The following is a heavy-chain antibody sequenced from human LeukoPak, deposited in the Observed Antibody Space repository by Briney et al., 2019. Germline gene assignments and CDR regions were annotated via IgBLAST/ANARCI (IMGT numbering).Heavy chain of an antibody. J-gene: IGHJ4*02. D-gene: IGHD3-3*01. V-gene: IGHV1-69*13. CDR3: ARGPNFWSGYFDY. CDR2: IIPIFGTA. Sequence: SVKVSCKASGYTFTSYGISWVRQAPGQGLEWMGGIIPIFGTANYAQKFQGRVTITADESTGTAYMELSSLRSEDTAVYYCARGPNFWSGYFDYWGQGTLVTVSS. CDR1: GYTFTSYG.